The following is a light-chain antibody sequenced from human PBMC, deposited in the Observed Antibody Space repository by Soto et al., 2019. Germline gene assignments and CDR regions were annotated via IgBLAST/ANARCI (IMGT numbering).Light chain of an antibody. CDR2: EGS. Sequence: QSVLTQPASVSGSPGQSITISCTGTSSDVGSYNLVSWYQQHPGKAPKLMIYEGSKRPSGVSNRFCGSKSGNTASLTISGLQVEDEADYYCCSYAGSSTVVVFGGGTKLTVL. CDR1: SSDVGSYNL. V-gene: IGLV2-23*01. J-gene: IGLJ2*01. CDR3: CSYAGSSTVVV.